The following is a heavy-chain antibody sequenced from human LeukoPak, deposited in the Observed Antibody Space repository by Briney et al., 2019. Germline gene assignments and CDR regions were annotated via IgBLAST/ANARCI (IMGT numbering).Heavy chain of an antibody. D-gene: IGHD3-22*01. CDR2: IIPIFGTA. CDR1: GGTFSSYA. CDR3: ARDQYYYDSSGYLYYYYYMDV. V-gene: IGHV1-69*05. J-gene: IGHJ6*03. Sequence: GASVKVSCKASGGTFSSYAISWVRQAPGQGLEWMGRIIPIFGTANYAQKFQGRVTITTDESTSTAYMELSSLRSEDTAVYYCARDQYYYDSSGYLYYYYYMDVWGKGTTVTVPS.